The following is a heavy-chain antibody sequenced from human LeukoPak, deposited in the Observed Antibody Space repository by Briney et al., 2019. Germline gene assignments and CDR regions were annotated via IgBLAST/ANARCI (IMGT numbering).Heavy chain of an antibody. Sequence: ASVKVSCKASGYTFTGYYMHWVRQAPGKGLEWMGGFDPEDGETIYAQKFQGRVTMTEDTSTDTAYMELSSLRSEDTAVYYCATGGGGSYLRLDYWGQGTLVTVSS. J-gene: IGHJ4*02. CDR1: GYTFTGYY. D-gene: IGHD1-26*01. CDR3: ATGGGGSYLRLDY. CDR2: FDPEDGET. V-gene: IGHV1-24*01.